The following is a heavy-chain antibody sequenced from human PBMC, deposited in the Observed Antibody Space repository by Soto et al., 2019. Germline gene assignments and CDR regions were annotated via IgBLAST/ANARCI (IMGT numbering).Heavy chain of an antibody. V-gene: IGHV1-18*01. J-gene: IGHJ4*02. Sequence: ASVKVSFKXSGYSFTSYGISWARQNPGQGLEWMGWISAYNSNTNYAQKLQGRVTMTTDTSTSTAYMELRSLRSDDTAVYYCARDDYGDPKTYYYWGQGTLVTVSS. CDR1: GYSFTSYG. CDR3: ARDDYGDPKTYYY. D-gene: IGHD4-17*01. CDR2: ISAYNSNT.